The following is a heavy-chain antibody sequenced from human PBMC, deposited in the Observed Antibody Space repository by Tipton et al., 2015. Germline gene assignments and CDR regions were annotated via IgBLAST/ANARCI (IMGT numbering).Heavy chain of an antibody. D-gene: IGHD3-22*01. J-gene: IGHJ4*02. CDR1: GFTFSSYA. Sequence: GSLRLSCSASGFTFSSYAMIWVRQAPGKGPEWVANIKEDGNDEYYVDSVQGRFTISRDNAKNSVYLHMNSLRAEDTAVYYCARVGYYYDSSGYYWDYWGQGTLVTVSS. CDR2: IKEDGNDE. V-gene: IGHV3-7*01. CDR3: ARVGYYYDSSGYYWDY.